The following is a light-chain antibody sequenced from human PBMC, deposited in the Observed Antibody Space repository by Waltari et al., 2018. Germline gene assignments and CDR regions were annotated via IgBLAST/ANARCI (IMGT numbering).Light chain of an antibody. CDR3: QQRSNWLT. J-gene: IGKJ4*01. CDR2: DAS. Sequence: IVLTQSPATLSFSPGERATLSCRASQSVSSYVAWYQQKPGQAPRLLIYDASNRATGIPARFSGSGSGTDFTLTISSLEPEDFAVYYCQQRSNWLTFGGGTKVEIK. V-gene: IGKV3-11*01. CDR1: QSVSSY.